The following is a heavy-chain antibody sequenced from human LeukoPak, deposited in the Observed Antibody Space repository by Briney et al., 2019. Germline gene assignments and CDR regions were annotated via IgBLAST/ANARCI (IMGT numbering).Heavy chain of an antibody. CDR1: GGSISGTNW. J-gene: IGHJ4*02. CDR3: SRESGPFCPFGY. D-gene: IGHD1-26*01. Sequence: TSETLSLTCGVSGGSISGTNWWSWVRQPPGQGLEWIGEISLAGQTNYNPSLNGRVTMSLDKSSNQLSLHLTSVTAADAATYFCSRESGPFCPFGYWGQGTLVIVSS. V-gene: IGHV4/OR15-8*02. CDR2: ISLAGQT.